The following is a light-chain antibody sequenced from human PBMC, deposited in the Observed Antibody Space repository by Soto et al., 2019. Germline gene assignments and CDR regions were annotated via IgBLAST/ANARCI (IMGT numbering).Light chain of an antibody. CDR2: GAS. V-gene: IGKV3-15*01. CDR1: QSVGTN. J-gene: IGKJ1*01. Sequence: EIVLTQSPATLSVSPGESATLSCRASQSVGTNLAWYQQKPGQAPRLLIYGASTRASGIPARFSGSGSGTEFTLTISSLQSEDFATYYCQQYGGWPRTFGQGSRVEIK. CDR3: QQYGGWPRT.